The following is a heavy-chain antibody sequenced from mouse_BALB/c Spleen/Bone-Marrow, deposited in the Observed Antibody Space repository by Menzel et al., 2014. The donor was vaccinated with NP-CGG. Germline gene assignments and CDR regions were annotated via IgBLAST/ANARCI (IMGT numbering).Heavy chain of an antibody. CDR1: GYTFTEYI. V-gene: IGHV1-62-2*01. CDR2: FFPGSGSI. J-gene: IGHJ4*01. CDR3: ARHEDLDIRRRLGAMDY. Sequence: VQLQQSGAELVKPGASVKLSCKASGYTFTEYIIHWIKQRSGQGLEWIGRFFPGSGSIKYNEKFKDKATLTADKSSSTVYMELSRLTSEDSAVYFCARHEDLDIRRRLGAMDYWGRGTSVTVSS. D-gene: IGHD2-12*01.